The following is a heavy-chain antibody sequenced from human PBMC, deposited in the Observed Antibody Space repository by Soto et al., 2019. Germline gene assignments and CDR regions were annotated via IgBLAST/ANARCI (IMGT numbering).Heavy chain of an antibody. CDR2: IFYLGSS. V-gene: IGHV4-39*01. CDR1: GDSIISSDFY. CDR3: ARHSLALRKNNWFDP. Sequence: SETLSLTCTVSGDSIISSDFYWGWVRQPPGKGLEWIGSIFYLGSSYYNPSLKSRVTMSVDTSKNQFSLRLRSVTAADTALYFCARHSLALRKNNWFDPWGPGIMVTAS. J-gene: IGHJ5*02. D-gene: IGHD3-3*02.